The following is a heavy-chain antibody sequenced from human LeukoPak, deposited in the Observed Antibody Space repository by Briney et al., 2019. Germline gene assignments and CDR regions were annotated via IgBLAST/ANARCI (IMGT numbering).Heavy chain of an antibody. CDR2: IFPSGGEI. CDR1: GFTFSTFA. D-gene: IGHD2-8*02. J-gene: IGHJ4*02. Sequence: GGSLRLSCTASGFTFSTFAMIWVRQPPGKGLEWVSSIFPSGGEIHYADSVRGRFTISRDNSKSTLSLQMNSLRAEDTAIYYCATYRQVLLPFESWGQGTLVTVSS. CDR3: ATYRQVLLPFES. V-gene: IGHV3-23*01.